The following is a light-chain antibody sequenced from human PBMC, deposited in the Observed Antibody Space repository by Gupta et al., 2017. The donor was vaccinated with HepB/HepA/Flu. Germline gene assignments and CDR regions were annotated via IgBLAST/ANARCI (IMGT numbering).Light chain of an antibody. J-gene: IGKJ1*01. CDR3: QQSDSTPWT. Sequence: DIQMTQSPSSLSASVGDRVTITCRASQSISNYLNWYQQKPGKAPNHLIYAASTLQSGVPSRFSGSGSGTDFTLTVSSLQPEDFATYYCQQSDSTPWTFGQGTKVEIK. CDR1: QSISNY. V-gene: IGKV1-39*01. CDR2: AAS.